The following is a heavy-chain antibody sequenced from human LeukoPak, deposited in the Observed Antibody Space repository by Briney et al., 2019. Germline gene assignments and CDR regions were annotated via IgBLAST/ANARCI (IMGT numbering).Heavy chain of an antibody. J-gene: IGHJ4*02. Sequence: GGSLRLSCAASGFTFSSYAMHWVRQAPGKGLEYVSAISSNGGSTYYANSVKGRFTISRDNSKNTLYLQMGSLRAEDMAVYYCAKVTYDSLDFYSWGQGTLVTVSS. V-gene: IGHV3-64*01. CDR1: GFTFSSYA. CDR3: AKVTYDSLDFYS. D-gene: IGHD3-16*01. CDR2: ISSNGGST.